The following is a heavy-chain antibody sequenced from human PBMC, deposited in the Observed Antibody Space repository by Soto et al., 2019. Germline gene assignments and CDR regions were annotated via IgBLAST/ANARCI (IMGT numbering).Heavy chain of an antibody. D-gene: IGHD2-2*01. CDR3: ARSQGSSTSLEIYYYYYYGMDV. CDR2: IIPIPGTA. Sequence: AQLVQSGAEVKKPGSSVKVSCKASGGTFSSYAISWVRQAPGQGLEWMGGIIPIPGTANYAQKFQGRVTITADESTSTAYMELSSLRSEDTAVYYCARSQGSSTSLEIYYYYYYGMDVWGQGTTVTVSS. V-gene: IGHV1-69*01. J-gene: IGHJ6*02. CDR1: GGTFSSYA.